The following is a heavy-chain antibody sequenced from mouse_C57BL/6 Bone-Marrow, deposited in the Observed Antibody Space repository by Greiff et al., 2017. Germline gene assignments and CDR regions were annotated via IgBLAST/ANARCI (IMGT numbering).Heavy chain of an antibody. V-gene: IGHV5-4*01. CDR2: ISDGGSYT. J-gene: IGHJ2*01. CDR1: GFTFSSYA. D-gene: IGHD2-12*01. CDR3: ARGWTIDY. Sequence: EVQLVESGGGLVKPGGSLKLSCAASGFTFSSYAMPWVRQTPEQRLEWVATISDGGSYTYYPDTVKGRFTISRDNAKNTLYLQMSRLKSEDTAMYYCARGWTIDYWGQGTTLTVSS.